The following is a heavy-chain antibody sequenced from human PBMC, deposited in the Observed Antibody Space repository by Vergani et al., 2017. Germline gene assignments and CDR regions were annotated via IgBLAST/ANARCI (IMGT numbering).Heavy chain of an antibody. CDR3: AGEKRIAAAGGPDY. D-gene: IGHD6-13*01. CDR2: SSAYNGNT. Sequence: QVQLVQSGAEVKKPGASVKISCKASGYTFISYGISSVRQAPGEGLEWMGWSSAYNGNTNYAQKPQGRVTMTTDTSTNTAYMELRSLRSGDTAGYYCAGEKRIAAAGGPDYWGQGTLVTVSS. CDR1: GYTFISYG. J-gene: IGHJ4*02. V-gene: IGHV1-18*01.